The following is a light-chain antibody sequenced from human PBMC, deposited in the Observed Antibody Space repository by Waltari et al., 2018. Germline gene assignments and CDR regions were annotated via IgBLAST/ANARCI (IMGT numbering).Light chain of an antibody. Sequence: DIQMTQSPSTLSASVEDRVTITCRASQSIGNWLAWYQQKPGTAPKLLIQRASCLETGVPSRFSGSGSETEFTLTISGLLADDFATYFCHQYHSYPWTFGQGTKVEIK. J-gene: IGKJ1*01. V-gene: IGKV1-5*03. CDR1: QSIGNW. CDR3: HQYHSYPWT. CDR2: RAS.